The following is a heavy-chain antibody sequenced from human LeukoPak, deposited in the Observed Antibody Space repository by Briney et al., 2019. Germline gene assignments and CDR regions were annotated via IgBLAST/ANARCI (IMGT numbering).Heavy chain of an antibody. D-gene: IGHD3-3*01. CDR3: ARTYTIFGVVHDY. CDR1: GGSISSTSYY. J-gene: IGHJ4*02. Sequence: SETLSLTCTVSGGSISSTSYYWGWIRQPPGKGLEWIGSIYYIGSTYYNPSLKSRVTISVDTSKTQFSLRLSSVTAADTAVYYCARTYTIFGVVHDYWGQGTQVTVSS. V-gene: IGHV4-39*07. CDR2: IYYIGST.